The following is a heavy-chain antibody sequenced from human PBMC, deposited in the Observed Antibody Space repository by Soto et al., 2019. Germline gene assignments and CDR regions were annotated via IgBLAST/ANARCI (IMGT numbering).Heavy chain of an antibody. CDR2: IDWDDDK. CDR1: GFSLSTSGMC. D-gene: IGHD3-9*01. CDR3: ALLGSYYDILTGYYNRTPSRDV. J-gene: IGHJ6*01. V-gene: IGHV2-70*01. Sequence: SGPTLVNPTQTLTLTCTFSGFSLSTSGMCVSWIRQPPGKALEWLALIDWDDDKYYSTSLKTRLTISKDTSKNQVVLTMTNMDPVDTATYYCALLGSYYDILTGYYNRTPSRDVGGQGT.